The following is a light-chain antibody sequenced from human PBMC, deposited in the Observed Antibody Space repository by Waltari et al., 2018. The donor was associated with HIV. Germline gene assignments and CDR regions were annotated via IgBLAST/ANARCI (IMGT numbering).Light chain of an antibody. Sequence: GTSSDIGGHNYVSWYQQLPGKVPKLMIYDLTKRPSGVPDRFSGSKSGNTASLTISGLQAEDEADYYCCSFAGSYTWLFGGGTKLTVL. CDR2: DLT. CDR1: SSDIGGHNY. CDR3: CSFAGSYTWL. J-gene: IGLJ2*01. V-gene: IGLV2-11*01.